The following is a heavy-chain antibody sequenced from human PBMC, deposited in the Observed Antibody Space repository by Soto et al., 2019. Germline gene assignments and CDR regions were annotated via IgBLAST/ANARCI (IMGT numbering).Heavy chain of an antibody. CDR3: ARKGPGDLAARTTRPKNYYYYGMDV. CDR1: GFTFSSYW. Sequence: EVQLVESGGGLVQPGGSLRLSCAASGFTFSSYWMSWVRQAPGKGLEWVANIKQDGSEKYYVDSVKGRFTISRDNAKNSLYLQMNSLRAEDTAVYYCARKGPGDLAARTTRPKNYYYYGMDVWGQGTTVTVSS. J-gene: IGHJ6*02. D-gene: IGHD6-6*01. V-gene: IGHV3-7*05. CDR2: IKQDGSEK.